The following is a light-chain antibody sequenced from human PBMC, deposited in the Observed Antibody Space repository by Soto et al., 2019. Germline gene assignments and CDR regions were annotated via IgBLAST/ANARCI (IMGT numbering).Light chain of an antibody. CDR2: AAS. CDR3: LQHNSYPWT. Sequence: DLQMTRSPSTPSGSVGDRLPITCRASQTISSWLAWYPQKPGKXPKXLIYAASSLQSGVPSRFSGSGSGTELTLTISSLQPEEFATYYCLQHNSYPWTFGQWTKVDI. CDR1: QTISSW. V-gene: IGKV1-5*01. J-gene: IGKJ1*01.